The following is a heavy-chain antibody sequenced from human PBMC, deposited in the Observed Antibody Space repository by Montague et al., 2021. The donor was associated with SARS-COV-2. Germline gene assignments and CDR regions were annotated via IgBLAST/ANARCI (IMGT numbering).Heavy chain of an antibody. CDR2: IKQSGRT. D-gene: IGHD3-22*01. CDR3: ARGHLSVSMIVVVFTSASCYFDY. CDR1: GDSVSSSDHY. J-gene: IGHJ4*02. Sequence: SETLSLTCTVSGDSVSSSDHYWGWIRQPPGKGLEWIGDIKQSGRTNYNPSLKSRVTISVDTSKNQFSLKVTSVTAADTAVYFCARGHLSVSMIVVVFTSASCYFDYWGQGAQVTVSS. V-gene: IGHV4-39*07.